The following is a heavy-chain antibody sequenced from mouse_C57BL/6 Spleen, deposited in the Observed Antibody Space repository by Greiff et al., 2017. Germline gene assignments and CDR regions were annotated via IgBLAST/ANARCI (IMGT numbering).Heavy chain of an antibody. Sequence: VQLQQSGPVLVKPGASVKMSCKASGYTFTDYYMNWVKQSHGKSLEWIGVINPYNGGTSYNQKFKGKATLTVDKSSSTAYMELNCLTSEDSAVYYGERGRYYGNWEGYAMDYWGQGTTVTVSS. CDR1: GYTFTDYY. D-gene: IGHD2-1*01. J-gene: IGHJ4*01. V-gene: IGHV1-19*01. CDR2: INPYNGGT. CDR3: ERGRYYGNWEGYAMDY.